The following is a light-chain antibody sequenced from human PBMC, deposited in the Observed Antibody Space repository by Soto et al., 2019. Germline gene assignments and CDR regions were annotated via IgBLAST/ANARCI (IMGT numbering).Light chain of an antibody. V-gene: IGLV2-23*03. CDR1: SSDAGSYNL. CDR2: EGS. J-gene: IGLJ1*01. CDR3: WSYAGSSSFV. Sequence: QSVLTQPASVSGSPGQSITISCTGTSSDAGSYNLVSWYQQHPGKAPKLTLYEGSKRPSGVSNRFSGSKSGNTASLTISGLQAEGEAAYLCWSYAGSSSFVFGNGTKVTVL.